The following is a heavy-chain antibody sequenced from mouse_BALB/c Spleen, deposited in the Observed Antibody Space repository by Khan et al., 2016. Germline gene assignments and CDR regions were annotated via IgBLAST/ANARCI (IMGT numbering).Heavy chain of an antibody. CDR3: ARGYGKPYYYAMDY. D-gene: IGHD1-1*02. CDR1: GYSFTGYN. J-gene: IGHJ4*01. V-gene: IGHV1-39*01. CDR2: IDPNYGGT. Sequence: LQQSGPELEKPGASVKISCKASGYSFTGYNMNWVKQSNGKSLEWIGNIDPNYGGTTYNQKFKGKATLTVDKSSSTAYMQLKSLQSEDSAVYYCARGYGKPYYYAMDYWGQGTSVTVSS.